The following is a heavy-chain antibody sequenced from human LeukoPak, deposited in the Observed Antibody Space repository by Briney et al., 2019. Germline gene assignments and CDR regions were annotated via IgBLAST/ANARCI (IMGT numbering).Heavy chain of an antibody. Sequence: SETLSLTCTVSRGSVSSGDYNWSWIRQPPGKGLEWIGSIYYSGSTYYNPSLKSRVTISVDTSKNQFSLKLSSVAAADTAVYYCARLLYYYDSSGYTNDAFDIWGQGTMVTVSS. CDR2: IYYSGST. D-gene: IGHD3-22*01. J-gene: IGHJ3*02. V-gene: IGHV4-39*01. CDR3: ARLLYYYDSSGYTNDAFDI. CDR1: RGSVSSGDYN.